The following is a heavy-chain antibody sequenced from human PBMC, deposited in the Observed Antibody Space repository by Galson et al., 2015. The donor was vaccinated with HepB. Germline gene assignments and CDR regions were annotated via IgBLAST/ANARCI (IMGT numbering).Heavy chain of an antibody. Sequence: SLRLSCAASGFTFSNHGIHWVRQAPGKGLEWVAVISSGGGTQYLADSVRGRVTLSRDNPKNTVYLQMNSLGAGDAAVYYCAKEIMVHAGDWYFDLWGRGTLVTVSS. CDR2: ISSGGGTQ. V-gene: IGHV3-30*18. CDR3: AKEIMVHAGDWYFDL. D-gene: IGHD2-8*01. J-gene: IGHJ2*01. CDR1: GFTFSNHG.